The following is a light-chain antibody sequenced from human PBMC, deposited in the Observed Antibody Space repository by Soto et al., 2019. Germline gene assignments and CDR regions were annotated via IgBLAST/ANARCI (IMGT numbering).Light chain of an antibody. V-gene: IGKV2-28*01. CDR1: QSLLYSNGHDY. CDR2: LGS. Sequence: DIVITQSPLTLPVSPGEPASIFFRSGQSLLYSNGHDYLDWYLQKPGQSPXXLIYLGSNRASGVPERFIGSGSGTVFTLKISRVEAEYVGVYYCMQALQMLTFGGGTKVDIK. J-gene: IGKJ4*01. CDR3: MQALQMLT.